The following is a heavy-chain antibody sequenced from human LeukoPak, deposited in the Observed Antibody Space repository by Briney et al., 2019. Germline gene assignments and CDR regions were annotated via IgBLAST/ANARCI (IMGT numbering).Heavy chain of an antibody. Sequence: SETLSLTCAVYGGSLSGYYWSWIRQPPGRGLEWIGEINCTGSANYNPSLKSRVTVSVDTSKNQFSLKLSSVTAADTAVYFCARHGIVDSSRKYYFDYWGQGTLVTVSS. V-gene: IGHV4-34*01. CDR1: GGSLSGYY. CDR2: INCTGSA. D-gene: IGHD6-13*01. J-gene: IGHJ4*02. CDR3: ARHGIVDSSRKYYFDY.